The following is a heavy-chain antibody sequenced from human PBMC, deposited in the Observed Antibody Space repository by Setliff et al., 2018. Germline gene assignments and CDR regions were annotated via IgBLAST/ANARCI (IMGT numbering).Heavy chain of an antibody. CDR1: GGSISSSSYY. J-gene: IGHJ6*03. CDR3: ARVDYSPINYYYYYMDV. CDR2: IYTSGST. V-gene: IGHV4-61*05. D-gene: IGHD4-4*01. Sequence: KPSETLSLTCTVSGGSISSSSYYWGWIRQPPGKGLEWIGHIYTSGSTNYNPSLKSRVTISVDTSKNQFSLKLSSVTAADTAVYYCARVDYSPINYYYYYMDVWGKGTTVTVSS.